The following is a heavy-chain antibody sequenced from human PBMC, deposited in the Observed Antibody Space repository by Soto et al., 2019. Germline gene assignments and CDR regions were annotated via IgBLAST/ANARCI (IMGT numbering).Heavy chain of an antibody. CDR3: TKLWGYYFES. Sequence: LRLSCTASGFSVNDNYMAWVRQAPGKSPEWVAVIFTRGTAHYADSVTGRFTFSRDNSKRTLNLQLNNLRAEDTAVYYCTKLWGYYFESWGQGTLVTVSS. D-gene: IGHD3-22*01. CDR1: GFSVNDNY. J-gene: IGHJ4*02. V-gene: IGHV3-53*01. CDR2: IFTRGTA.